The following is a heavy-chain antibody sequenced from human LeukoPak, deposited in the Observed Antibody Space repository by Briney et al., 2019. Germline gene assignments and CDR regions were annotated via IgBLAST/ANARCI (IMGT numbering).Heavy chain of an antibody. CDR2: IYYSGST. J-gene: IGHJ1*01. Sequence: SETLSLTCTVSGGSISSYYWSWIRQPPGKGLEWIGYIYYSGSTNYNPSLKSRVTISVDTSKNQFSLKLSSVTAADTAVYYCAGSAVAVYFQHWGQGTLVTVSS. V-gene: IGHV4-59*01. CDR1: GGSISSYY. D-gene: IGHD6-19*01. CDR3: AGSAVAVYFQH.